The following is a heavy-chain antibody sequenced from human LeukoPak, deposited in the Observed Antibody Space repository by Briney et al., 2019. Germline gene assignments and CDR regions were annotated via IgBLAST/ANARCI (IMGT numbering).Heavy chain of an antibody. D-gene: IGHD3-10*01. CDR1: GFTFNTYV. V-gene: IGHV3-23*01. CDR3: ARESSGAFDI. Sequence: GRSLRLSCAASGFTFNTYVMSWVRQAPGKGLEWVSAISGSGGSTYYADSVKGRFTISRDNSKNTLYLQMNSLRAEDTAVYYCARESSGAFDIWGQGTMVTVSS. J-gene: IGHJ3*02. CDR2: ISGSGGST.